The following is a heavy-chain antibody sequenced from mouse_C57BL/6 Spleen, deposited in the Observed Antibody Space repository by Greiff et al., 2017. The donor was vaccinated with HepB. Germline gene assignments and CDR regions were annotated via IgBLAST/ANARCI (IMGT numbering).Heavy chain of an antibody. V-gene: IGHV5-6*01. CDR3: ARHEDYSNYWFAY. CDR2: ISSGGSYT. CDR1: GFTFSSYG. J-gene: IGHJ3*01. D-gene: IGHD2-5*01. Sequence: EVQVVESGGDLVKPGGSLKLSCAASGFTFSSYGMSWVRQTPDKRLEWVATISSGGSYTYYPDSVKGRFTISRDNAKNTLYLQMSSLKSEDTAMYYCARHEDYSNYWFAYWGQGTLVTVSA.